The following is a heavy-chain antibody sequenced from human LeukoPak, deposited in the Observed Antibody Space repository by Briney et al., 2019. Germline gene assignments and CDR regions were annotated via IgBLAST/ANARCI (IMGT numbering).Heavy chain of an antibody. V-gene: IGHV3-7*01. J-gene: IGHJ4*02. CDR2: IKQDGSEK. Sequence: GGSLRLYCAASGFTFSSYWMSWVRQAPGKGLEWVANIKQDGSEKYYVDSVKGRFTISRDNAKNSLYLQMNSLRAEDTAVYYCARGRYYDFWSGHDYWGQGTLVTVSS. D-gene: IGHD3-3*01. CDR3: ARGRYYDFWSGHDY. CDR1: GFTFSSYW.